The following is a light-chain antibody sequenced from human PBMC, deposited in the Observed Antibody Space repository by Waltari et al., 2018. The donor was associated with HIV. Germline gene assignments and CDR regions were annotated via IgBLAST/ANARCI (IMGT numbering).Light chain of an antibody. CDR3: SSYAGSNNLL. CDR1: SSDIGAYNY. Sequence: QSALTQPPPASGSPGQSVTISCTGTSSDIGAYNYVAWYQQHPGRAPKLLLYDVNQRPSGVPGRFSGSKSGNRASLTVSGLQPDDEADYYCSSYAGSNNLLFGGGTKLTVL. CDR2: DVN. J-gene: IGLJ2*01. V-gene: IGLV2-8*01.